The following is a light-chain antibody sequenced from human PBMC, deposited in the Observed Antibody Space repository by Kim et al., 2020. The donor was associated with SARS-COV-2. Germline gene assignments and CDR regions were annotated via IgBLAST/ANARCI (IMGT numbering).Light chain of an antibody. CDR3: QSYDTGLSGII. Sequence: VPLSCPVTPSTIAPRYVLPCSHQLPCTAPNLLIYLASRRPSGVPDRFSGSRSATSASLAITGLQAEDEADYYCQSYDTGLSGIIFGGGTQLTVL. CDR1: PSTIAPRYV. J-gene: IGLJ2*01. V-gene: IGLV1-40*01. CDR2: LAS.